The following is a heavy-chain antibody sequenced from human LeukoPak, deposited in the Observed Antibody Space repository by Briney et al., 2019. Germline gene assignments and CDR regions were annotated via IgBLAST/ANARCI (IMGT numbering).Heavy chain of an antibody. CDR2: ISGSGGST. D-gene: IGHD3-16*01. V-gene: IGHV3-23*01. CDR3: AKRRGLRLGDPSATFDY. CDR1: GFTFSSYA. J-gene: IGHJ4*02. Sequence: PGGSLRLSCAASGFTFSSYAMSWVRQAPGKGLEWVSAISGSGGSTYYADSVKGRFTISRDNSKNTLYLQMNSLRAEDTAVYYCAKRRGLRLGDPSATFDYWGQGTLVTVSS.